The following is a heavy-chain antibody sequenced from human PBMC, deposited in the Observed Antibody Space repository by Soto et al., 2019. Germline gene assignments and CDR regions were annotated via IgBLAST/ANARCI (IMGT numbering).Heavy chain of an antibody. Sequence: PSQTLSLTCAISVDSVSSNSAAWNWIRPSPSRGLEWLGRTYYRSKWYNDYAVSVKSRITINPDTSKNQFSLQLNSVTPEDTAVYYCARDFSEEPQDAFDIWGQGTMVTVSS. CDR1: VDSVSSNSAA. CDR2: TYYRSKWYN. D-gene: IGHD1-1*01. J-gene: IGHJ3*02. CDR3: ARDFSEEPQDAFDI. V-gene: IGHV6-1*01.